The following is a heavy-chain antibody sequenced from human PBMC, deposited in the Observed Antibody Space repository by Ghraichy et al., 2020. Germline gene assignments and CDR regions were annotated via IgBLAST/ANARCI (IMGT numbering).Heavy chain of an antibody. J-gene: IGHJ4*02. CDR3: ARSNRGYYYDY. D-gene: IGHD3-22*01. V-gene: IGHV4-30-4*08. CDR1: GGSISSGDYY. CDR2: IYYTGST. Sequence: SETLSLTCTVSGGSISSGDYYWSWIRQPPGKGLEWIGYIYYTGSTYYNPSLKSRITISVDTSKDQFSLKLSSVTAADTAIYNCARSNRGYYYDYWGQGTLVTVSS.